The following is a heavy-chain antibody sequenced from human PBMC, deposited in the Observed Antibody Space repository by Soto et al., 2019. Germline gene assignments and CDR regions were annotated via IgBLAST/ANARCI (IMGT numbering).Heavy chain of an antibody. J-gene: IGHJ5*02. D-gene: IGHD3-9*01. V-gene: IGHV3-30*18. Sequence: QPGGSLRLSCAASGFTFSSYGMHWVRQAPGKGLEWVAVISHDGSNKYYADSVKGRFTISRDNSKNTLYLQMNSLRAEDTAVYYCAKDIRRYFDWLPSPPWFDPWGQGTLVTVSS. CDR3: AKDIRRYFDWLPSPPWFDP. CDR1: GFTFSSYG. CDR2: ISHDGSNK.